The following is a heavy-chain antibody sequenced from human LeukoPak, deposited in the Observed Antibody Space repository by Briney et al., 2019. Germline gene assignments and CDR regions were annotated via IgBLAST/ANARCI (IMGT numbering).Heavy chain of an antibody. V-gene: IGHV1-69*06. Sequence: LVKVSCKASGGTFSSYAISWVRQAPGQGLEWMGRIIPIFGTANYAQKFQGRVTITADKSTSTAYMELSSLRSEDTAVYYCAREAGYYDSSGYLDFDYWGQGTLVTVSS. J-gene: IGHJ4*02. CDR1: GGTFSSYA. CDR2: IIPIFGTA. CDR3: AREAGYYDSSGYLDFDY. D-gene: IGHD3-22*01.